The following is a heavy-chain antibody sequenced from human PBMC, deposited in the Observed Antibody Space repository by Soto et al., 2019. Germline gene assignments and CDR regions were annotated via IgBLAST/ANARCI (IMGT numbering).Heavy chain of an antibody. CDR3: ARGRTFFVSLRAARPHNNWLDP. Sequence: SETLSLTCAVYGGSFSGYYWSWIRQPPGKGLEWIGEINHSGSTNYNPSLKSRVTISVDTSKNQFSLKLSSVTAADTAVYYCARGRTFFVSLRAARPHNNWLDPWGQGTLVTVSS. V-gene: IGHV4-34*01. J-gene: IGHJ5*02. CDR2: INHSGST. D-gene: IGHD6-6*01. CDR1: GGSFSGYY.